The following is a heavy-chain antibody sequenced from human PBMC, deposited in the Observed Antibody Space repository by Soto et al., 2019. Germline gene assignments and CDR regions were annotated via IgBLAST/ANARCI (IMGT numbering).Heavy chain of an antibody. CDR3: AREEYYYGSGAFFDY. CDR1: GVTFSSYT. Sequence: SVKVSCKSPGVTFSSYTISWVRHPQGQGLEWMGRIIPILGIANYAQKFQGRVTITADKSTSTAYMELSSLRSEDTAVYYCAREEYYYGSGAFFDYWGQGTLVT. CDR2: IIPILGIA. D-gene: IGHD3-10*01. J-gene: IGHJ4*02. V-gene: IGHV1-69*04.